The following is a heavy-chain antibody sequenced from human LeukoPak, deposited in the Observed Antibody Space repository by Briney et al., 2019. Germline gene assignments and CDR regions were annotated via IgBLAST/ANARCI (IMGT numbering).Heavy chain of an antibody. CDR1: GFTFSSYW. CDR3: TRDVTIAARPYYYYYYMDV. V-gene: IGHV3-7*01. J-gene: IGHJ6*03. CDR2: IKKDGSEK. Sequence: GGSLTLSCAASGFTFSSYWMSWVRQAPGKGLEWVANIKKDGSEKYYVDSVKGRFTISRDNAKNSLYLQVNSLRAEDTAIYYCTRDVTIAARPYYYYYYMDVWGKGTRDTVSS. D-gene: IGHD6-6*01.